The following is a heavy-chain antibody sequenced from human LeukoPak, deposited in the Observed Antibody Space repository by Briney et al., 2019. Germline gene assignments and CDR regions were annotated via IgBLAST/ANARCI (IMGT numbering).Heavy chain of an antibody. CDR3: ARVVPLGSGYFIYFDY. CDR2: INHSGST. Sequence: PSETLSLTCAVYGGSFSGYYWSWIRQPPGKGLEWIGEINHSGSTNYNPSLKSRVTISVDTSKDQFSLKLSSVTAADTAVYYCARVVPLGSGYFIYFDYWGQGTLVTVSS. D-gene: IGHD3-22*01. CDR1: GGSFSGYY. V-gene: IGHV4-34*01. J-gene: IGHJ4*02.